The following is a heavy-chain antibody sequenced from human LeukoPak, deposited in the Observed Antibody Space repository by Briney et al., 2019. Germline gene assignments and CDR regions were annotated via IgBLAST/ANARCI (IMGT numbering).Heavy chain of an antibody. CDR2: VYYSGST. J-gene: IGHJ4*02. V-gene: IGHV4-59*01. CDR3: ARETYDSSGYYYVDY. Sequence: SETLSLTCAVSDGSISSYYWSWIRQPPGKGLEWIGYVYYSGSTNYNPSLESRVTMSVDTSKNQFSLKLRSVTAADTAVYYCARETYDSSGYYYVDYWGQGTLVTVSS. CDR1: DGSISSYY. D-gene: IGHD3-22*01.